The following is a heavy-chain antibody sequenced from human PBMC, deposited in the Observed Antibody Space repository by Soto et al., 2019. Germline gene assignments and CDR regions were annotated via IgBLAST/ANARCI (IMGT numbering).Heavy chain of an antibody. V-gene: IGHV4-39*01. D-gene: IGHD3-3*01. CDR3: ASLHRASTYYDFWSGLIGWFDP. J-gene: IGHJ5*02. CDR2: IYYSGST. Sequence: SETLSLTCTVSGGSISSSSYYWGWIRQPPGKGLEWIGSIYYSGSTYYNPSLKSRATISVDTSKNQFSLKLSSVTAADTAVYYCASLHRASTYYDFWSGLIGWFDPWGQGTLVTVSS. CDR1: GGSISSSSYY.